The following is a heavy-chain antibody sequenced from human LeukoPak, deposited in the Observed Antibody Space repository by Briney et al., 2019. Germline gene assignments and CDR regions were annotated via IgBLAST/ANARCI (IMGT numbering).Heavy chain of an antibody. D-gene: IGHD3-10*01. Sequence: GGSLRLSCAASGFTFSSYAMSWVRQAPGKGLEWVSAISGSGGSTYYADSVKGRFTISRDNSKNTLYLQMNSLRAEDTAVYYCAKVPNVLLWFGELGAFDIWGQGTMVTVSS. CDR2: ISGSGGST. CDR3: AKVPNVLLWFGELGAFDI. V-gene: IGHV3-23*01. CDR1: GFTFSSYA. J-gene: IGHJ3*02.